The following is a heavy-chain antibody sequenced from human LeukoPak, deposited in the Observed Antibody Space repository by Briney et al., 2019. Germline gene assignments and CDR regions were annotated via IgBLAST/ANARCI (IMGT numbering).Heavy chain of an antibody. V-gene: IGHV3-23*01. D-gene: IGHD6-13*01. CDR3: AKTGYSSSWYSGPNDY. Sequence: GGSLRLSCAASGFTFSSYAMSWVRQAPGKGLEWVSAISGSGGSTYYADSVKGRFTISRDNSKNTLYLQMNSLRAEDTAVYYCAKTGYSSSWYSGPNDYWGQGTLVTVSS. CDR2: ISGSGGST. J-gene: IGHJ4*02. CDR1: GFTFSSYA.